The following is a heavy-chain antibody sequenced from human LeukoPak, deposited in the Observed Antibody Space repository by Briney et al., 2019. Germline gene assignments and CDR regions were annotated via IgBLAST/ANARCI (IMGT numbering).Heavy chain of an antibody. D-gene: IGHD6-13*01. V-gene: IGHV3-21*01. Sequence: PGGSLRLSCAASGFTFSSYWMNWVRQAPGKGLEWVSSISSRSSYIYYADSVKGRFTISRDNAKNSLYLQMNSLRDEDTAVYYCARDRDIAAAATIFDYWGQGTLVTVSS. J-gene: IGHJ4*02. CDR1: GFTFSSYW. CDR2: ISSRSSYI. CDR3: ARDRDIAAAATIFDY.